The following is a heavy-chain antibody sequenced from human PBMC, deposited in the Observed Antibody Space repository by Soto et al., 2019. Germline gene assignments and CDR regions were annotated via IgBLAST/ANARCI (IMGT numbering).Heavy chain of an antibody. Sequence: SETLSLTGTVSGGSISNYFCNWIRQPAGKGLEWIGRIDNSGSTNYNPSLKSRITMSADTSRNQFSLKLNSVTAADTAVYYCARGGQDFWSGPFDYWGQGALVTVSS. CDR3: ARGGQDFWSGPFDY. D-gene: IGHD3-3*01. CDR1: GGSISNYF. J-gene: IGHJ4*02. V-gene: IGHV4-4*07. CDR2: IDNSGST.